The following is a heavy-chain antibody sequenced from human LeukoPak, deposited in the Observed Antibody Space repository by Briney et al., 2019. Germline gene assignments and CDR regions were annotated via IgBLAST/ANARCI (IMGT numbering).Heavy chain of an antibody. Sequence: SVKVSCKASGGTFSSYAISWVRQAPGQGLEWMGGIIPIFGTANYAQKFQGRVTITADESTSTAYMELSSLRSEDTAVYYCTGGYDFWSGSPYYYYYMDVWGKGTTVTVSS. CDR2: IIPIFGTA. CDR3: TGGYDFWSGSPYYYYYMDV. CDR1: GGTFSSYA. D-gene: IGHD3-3*01. J-gene: IGHJ6*03. V-gene: IGHV1-69*13.